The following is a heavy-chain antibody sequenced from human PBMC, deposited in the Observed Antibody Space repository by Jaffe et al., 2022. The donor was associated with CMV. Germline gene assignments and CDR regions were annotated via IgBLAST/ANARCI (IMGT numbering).Heavy chain of an antibody. Sequence: ELQLVESGGKLMQPGRSLRIACAGSGFIFEDFAMHWVRQVPGKGLEWVAGITWDSDSLGYADSVRGRFTISRDNAQNSLYLQMNSLRPDDTAFYYCVKDRRGVADYYFDDWGQGTPVTVSS. CDR3: VKDRRGVADYYFDD. CDR1: GFIFEDFA. V-gene: IGHV3-9*01. D-gene: IGHD2-8*01. CDR2: ITWDSDSL. J-gene: IGHJ4*02.